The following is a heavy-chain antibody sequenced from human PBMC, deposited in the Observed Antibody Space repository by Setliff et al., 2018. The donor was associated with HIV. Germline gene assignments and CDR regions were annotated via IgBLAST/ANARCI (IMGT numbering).Heavy chain of an antibody. CDR1: GGSINSGSYY. CDR3: ARAPYYDFWSGYVSLTNLHVFDI. V-gene: IGHV4-61*09. CDR2: IYTSGST. D-gene: IGHD3-3*01. J-gene: IGHJ3*02. Sequence: LSLTCTVSGGSINSGSYYWSWIRQPAGKGLEWIGHIYTSGSTNYNPSLKSRVTISVDTSKNQFSLKLTSVTAADTAVYYCARAPYYDFWSGYVSLTNLHVFDIWGQGTMVTVSS.